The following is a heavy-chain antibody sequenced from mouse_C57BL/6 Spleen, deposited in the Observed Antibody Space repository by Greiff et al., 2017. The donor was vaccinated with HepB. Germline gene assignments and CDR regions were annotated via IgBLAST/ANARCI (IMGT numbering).Heavy chain of an antibody. CDR3: ARGIYQGYFDV. D-gene: IGHD2-1*01. Sequence: VQLQQPGAELVIPGASVKLSCKASGYTFTSYWMHWVKQRPGQGLEWIGEIDPSDSYTNYNQKFKGKSTLTVDKSSSTAYMQLSSLTSEDAAVYYCARGIYQGYFDVWGTGTTVTVSS. J-gene: IGHJ1*03. V-gene: IGHV1-69*01. CDR2: IDPSDSYT. CDR1: GYTFTSYW.